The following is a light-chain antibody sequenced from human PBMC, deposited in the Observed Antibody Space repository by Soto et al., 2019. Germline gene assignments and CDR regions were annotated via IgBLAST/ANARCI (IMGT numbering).Light chain of an antibody. CDR1: QSVLYSSNNKNY. Sequence: DIVMTQSPDSLAVSLGERATINCKSSQSVLYSSNNKNYLAWYQQKPGQPPNLLIYWASTRESGVPDRFSGSGSGTDFTLTISSLQAEDVAVYYCQQYYNTGAFGQGTKVEIK. V-gene: IGKV4-1*01. J-gene: IGKJ1*01. CDR2: WAS. CDR3: QQYYNTGA.